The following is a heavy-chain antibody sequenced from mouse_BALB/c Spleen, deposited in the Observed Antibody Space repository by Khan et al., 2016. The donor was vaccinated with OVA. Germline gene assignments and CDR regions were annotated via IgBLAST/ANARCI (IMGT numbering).Heavy chain of an antibody. CDR3: ARAYYDAMDY. J-gene: IGHJ4*01. V-gene: IGHV1-4*01. Sequence: QVQLQQSGAELARPGASVKMSCKASGYTFTTYTMHWVKQRPGQGLEWIGFINPSNNYTNYNQKFKDQAALTADKSSSTAYMQLSSLTSEDSAVYYCARAYYDAMDYWGQGTSVTVSS. CDR1: GYTFTTYT. CDR2: INPSNNYT.